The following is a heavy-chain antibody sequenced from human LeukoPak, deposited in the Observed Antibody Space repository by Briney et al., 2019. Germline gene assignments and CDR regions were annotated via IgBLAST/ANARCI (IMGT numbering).Heavy chain of an antibody. Sequence: PSETLSLTCAVYGGSFSGYYWSWIRQPPGKGLEWIGEINHSGSTNYNPSLKSRVTISVDTSKNQFSLKLTSVTAADTAVYYCARETSQKGAHYMDVWGKGTTVTISS. V-gene: IGHV4-34*01. J-gene: IGHJ6*03. CDR3: ARETSQKGAHYMDV. CDR2: INHSGST. D-gene: IGHD3-16*01. CDR1: GGSFSGYY.